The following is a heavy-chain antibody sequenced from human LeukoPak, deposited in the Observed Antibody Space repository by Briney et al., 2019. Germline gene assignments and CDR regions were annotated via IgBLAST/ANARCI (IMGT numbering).Heavy chain of an antibody. D-gene: IGHD5-12*01. Sequence: EASVKVSCKASGGTFSSYAISWVRQAPGQGLEWMGGIIPIFGTANYAQKFQGRVTITADESPSTAYMDLSSLRSEDTDVYYCARARNEWLWKDNYYYYYMDVWGKGTTVTVSS. V-gene: IGHV1-69*13. CDR3: ARARNEWLWKDNYYYYYMDV. CDR2: IIPIFGTA. J-gene: IGHJ6*03. CDR1: GGTFSSYA.